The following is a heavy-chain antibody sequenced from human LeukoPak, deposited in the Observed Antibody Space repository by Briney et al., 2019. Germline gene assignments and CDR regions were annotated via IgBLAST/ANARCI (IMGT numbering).Heavy chain of an antibody. V-gene: IGHV3-43*02. J-gene: IGHJ4*02. D-gene: IGHD2-15*01. CDR2: ISGDGGST. Sequence: PGGSLRLSCAASGFTFDDYAMHWVRQAPGKGLEWVSLISGDGGSTYYADSVKGRFTISRDNSKNTLYLQMNSLRPEDTALYYCAKVAGNLGADWGQGTPVTVSS. CDR3: AKVAGNLGAD. CDR1: GFTFDDYA.